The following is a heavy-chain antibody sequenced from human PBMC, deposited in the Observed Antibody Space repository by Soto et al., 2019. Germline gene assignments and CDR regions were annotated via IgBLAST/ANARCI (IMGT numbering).Heavy chain of an antibody. V-gene: IGHV4-4*07. D-gene: IGHD2-21*01. CDR3: ARQRTCQMSGDDALEM. Sequence: PSETLSLTCTVSGGSLSNYNWNWIRQSAGKGLECIGRIYYTGSNSYKPARESAVTMSVDPFNNQIALKLSSPTAPDPPIYYCARQRTCQMSGDDALEMGGLGTMVTISS. CDR2: IYYTGSN. J-gene: IGHJ3*02. CDR1: GGSLSNYN.